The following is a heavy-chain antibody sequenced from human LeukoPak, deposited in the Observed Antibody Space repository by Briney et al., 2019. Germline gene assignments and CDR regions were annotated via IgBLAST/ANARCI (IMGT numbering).Heavy chain of an antibody. CDR2: LSRGGGST. J-gene: IGHJ4*02. CDR1: GFNFNMFD. D-gene: IGHD2-8*01. V-gene: IGHV3-23*01. Sequence: GGSLRLSRTGSGFNFNMFDIDWVRQAPGQGLEWVSGLSRGGGSTHYADSVKGRFTISRDKSKNMVILQMNSLRPEDTAVYYCAKEQRIRHCSEGVCMEGYYFDYWGQGTLVTVSS. CDR3: AKEQRIRHCSEGVCMEGYYFDY.